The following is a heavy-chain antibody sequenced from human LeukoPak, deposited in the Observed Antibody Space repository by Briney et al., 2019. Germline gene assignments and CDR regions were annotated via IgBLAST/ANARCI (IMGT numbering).Heavy chain of an antibody. Sequence: PGRSLRLSCAASGFTSYDYAMHWVRQAPGKGLEWVSGISWNSGSIGYADSVKGRFTISRDNAKNSLYLQMNSLRAEDMALYYCAKDRRKGPYHYYMDVWGKGTTVTVSS. V-gene: IGHV3-9*02. J-gene: IGHJ6*03. CDR3: AKDRRKGPYHYYMDV. CDR1: GFTSYDYA. CDR2: ISWNSGSI.